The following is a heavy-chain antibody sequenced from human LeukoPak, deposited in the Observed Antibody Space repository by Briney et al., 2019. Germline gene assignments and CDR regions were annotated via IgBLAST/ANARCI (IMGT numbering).Heavy chain of an antibody. CDR1: GFTFSSYS. D-gene: IGHD3-10*02. V-gene: IGHV3-48*04. CDR2: ISSSGSTI. J-gene: IGHJ6*04. CDR3: AELGITMIGGV. Sequence: GGSLSLSCAASGFTFSSYSMNWVRQAPGKGLEWVSYISSSGSTIYYADSVKGRFTISRDNAKNSLYLQMNSLRAEDTAVYYCAELGITMIGGVWGKGTTVTISS.